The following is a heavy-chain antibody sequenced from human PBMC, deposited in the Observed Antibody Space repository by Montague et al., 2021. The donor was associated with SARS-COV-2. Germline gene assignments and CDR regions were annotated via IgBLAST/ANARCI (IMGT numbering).Heavy chain of an antibody. J-gene: IGHJ4*02. Sequence: SETLSLTCTVSGGSISSYYWSCIRQPPGKRLEGMVCVYYNGGTNYNPSLQNRVIISVETYKNQFSLLLSSVTAAGTAVDYCARGFDYWGQGTLVTVSS. CDR2: VYYNGGT. V-gene: IGHV4-59*08. CDR3: ARGFDY. CDR1: GGSISSYY.